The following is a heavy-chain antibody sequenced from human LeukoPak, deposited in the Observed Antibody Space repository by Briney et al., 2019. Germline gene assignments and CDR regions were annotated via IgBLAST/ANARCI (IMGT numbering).Heavy chain of an antibody. CDR1: GFTFSSYA. V-gene: IGHV3-23*01. Sequence: QPGGSLRLSCAASGFTFSSYAMSWVRQAPGKGLEWVSGISGSGGSTYYADSVKGRFTISRDNSQNTLYLQMNSLRAEDTAVYYCAKPKYCDSSAFKAYYFDYWGQGALVTVSS. CDR2: ISGSGGST. J-gene: IGHJ4*02. CDR3: AKPKYCDSSAFKAYYFDY. D-gene: IGHD3-22*01.